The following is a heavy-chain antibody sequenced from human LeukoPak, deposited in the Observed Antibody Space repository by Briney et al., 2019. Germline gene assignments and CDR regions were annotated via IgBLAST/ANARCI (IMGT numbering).Heavy chain of an antibody. Sequence: ASVKVSCKVSEYTLTGLSVHWVRLAPGKGLEWMGGFDPEDVDTIYAQKFEGKVTMTEDTSTDTAYLELSSLRSEDTAVYYCATILLSKKRYYDFWTSAFDFWGQGTLVTVSS. V-gene: IGHV1-24*01. D-gene: IGHD3-3*01. CDR2: FDPEDVDT. CDR1: EYTLTGLS. J-gene: IGHJ3*01. CDR3: ATILLSKKRYYDFWTSAFDF.